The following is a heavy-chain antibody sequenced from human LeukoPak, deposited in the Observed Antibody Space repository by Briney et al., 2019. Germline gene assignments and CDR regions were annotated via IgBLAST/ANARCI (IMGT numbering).Heavy chain of an antibody. V-gene: IGHV4-38-2*01. CDR2: IYRSVST. CDR3: ARQIGDTGRNFDY. Sequence: SETLSLTCAVSGYSISSGYYWGWIRQPPGKGLEWIGSIYRSVSTYSNPSLNSRVTISVDTSKHQLSLHLTSVTAADTAVYYCARQIGDTGRNFDYWGQGTLVTVSS. J-gene: IGHJ4*02. D-gene: IGHD3-10*01. CDR1: GYSISSGYY.